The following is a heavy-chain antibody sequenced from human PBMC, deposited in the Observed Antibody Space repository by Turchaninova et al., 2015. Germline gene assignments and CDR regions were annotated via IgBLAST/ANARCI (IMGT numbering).Heavy chain of an antibody. CDR2: MCTTGTTI. D-gene: IGHD2-15*01. Sequence: EVQLVESGGGLVQPGGSMSLCCVAYGFTFGSYEMNWVLQVLGKGRVWFSYMCTTGTTIHYADSGKRRFTIYRDNAKNSLYLQMNSRGVEDTAVYYCAREFGRGWFDPWGQGTLVIVSS. J-gene: IGHJ5*02. CDR1: GFTFGSYE. CDR3: AREFGRGWFDP. V-gene: IGHV3-48*03.